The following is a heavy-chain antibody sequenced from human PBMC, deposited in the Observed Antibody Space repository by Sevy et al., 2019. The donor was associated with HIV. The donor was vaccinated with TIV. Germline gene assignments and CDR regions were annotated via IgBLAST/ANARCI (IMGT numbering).Heavy chain of an antibody. J-gene: IGHJ3*02. Sequence: GGSLRLSCAASGFTFSSYAMSWVRQAPGKGLEWVSAISGSGGSTYYADSVKGRFTISRDNSKNTLYLQMNSLRAEDTAVYYCAKEWGSYEYIWGSYRSGDAFDIWGQGTMVTVSS. CDR1: GFTFSSYA. V-gene: IGHV3-23*01. CDR3: AKEWGSYEYIWGSYRSGDAFDI. CDR2: ISGSGGST. D-gene: IGHD3-16*02.